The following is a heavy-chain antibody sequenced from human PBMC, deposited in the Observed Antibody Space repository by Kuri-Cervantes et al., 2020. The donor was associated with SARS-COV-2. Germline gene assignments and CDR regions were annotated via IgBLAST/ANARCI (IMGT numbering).Heavy chain of an antibody. Sequence: GESLRLSCAASGFTFSSYAMSWVRQAPGKGLEWISAISGSGGSTYYADSVKGRFTISRDNSKNTLYLQMNSLRAEDTAVYYCAKRTSTGEYSIPSGPLDYWGQGTLVTVSS. CDR1: GFTFSSYA. CDR3: AKRTSTGEYSIPSGPLDY. V-gene: IGHV3-23*01. CDR2: ISGSGGST. J-gene: IGHJ4*02. D-gene: IGHD6-6*01.